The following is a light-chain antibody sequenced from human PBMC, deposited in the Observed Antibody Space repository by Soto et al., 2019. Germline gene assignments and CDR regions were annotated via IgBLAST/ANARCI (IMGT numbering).Light chain of an antibody. J-gene: IGKJ2*01. CDR2: GAS. CDR1: QSVTSSY. V-gene: IGKV3-20*01. Sequence: EIVLTQSPGTLSLSPGERATLSCRASQSVTSSYLAWYQLKPGQAPRILIYGASNRATGIPDRSSGSGSGTDFTLTISRLEPEDFAVYFCQQYGNSPPNTFGPGTKVEI. CDR3: QQYGNSPPNT.